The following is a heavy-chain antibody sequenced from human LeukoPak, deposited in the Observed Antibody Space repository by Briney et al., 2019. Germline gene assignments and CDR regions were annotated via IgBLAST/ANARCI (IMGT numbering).Heavy chain of an antibody. D-gene: IGHD2-15*01. J-gene: IGHJ4*02. CDR2: VYNSGST. CDR1: GGSISSYY. CDR3: AGVLYTRWDY. Sequence: PSETLSLTCTVSGGSISSYYWSWIRQPPGKGLEWIGYVYNSGSTSYNPSLKGRVTISIDTSKNQFSLKLSSVTAADTAVYYCAGVLYTRWDYWGQGTLVTVSS. V-gene: IGHV4-59*01.